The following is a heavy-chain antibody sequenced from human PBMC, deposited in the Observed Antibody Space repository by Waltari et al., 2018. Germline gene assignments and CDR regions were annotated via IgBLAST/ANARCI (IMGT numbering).Heavy chain of an antibody. Sequence: EAQQVESGGDLVQPGGSLRLSCVVSGFTLSNYWMSWVRQAPGKGREWVGNRSKDGTETYYVDAVRGRFTISKDDAKNSVYLQMNSLKVEDTAVYYCIRDYGSPYWGQGTLVTVSS. J-gene: IGHJ4*02. V-gene: IGHV3-7*03. D-gene: IGHD6-19*01. CDR2: RSKDGTET. CDR3: IRDYGSPY. CDR1: GFTLSNYW.